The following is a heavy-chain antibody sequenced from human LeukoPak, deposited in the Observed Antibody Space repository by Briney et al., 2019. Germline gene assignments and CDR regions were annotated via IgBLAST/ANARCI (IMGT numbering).Heavy chain of an antibody. J-gene: IGHJ4*02. CDR2: ISTGSSTI. Sequence: GGSLRLSCAASGFTSSSSRMNWVRQAPGKGLEWVSYISTGSSTIYYADSVKGRFTISRDNAKNSLYLQMNSLRVGDTAVYYCAREISTTSDYWGQGTLVTVSS. CDR3: AREISTTSDY. D-gene: IGHD1-1*01. V-gene: IGHV3-48*04. CDR1: GFTSSSSR.